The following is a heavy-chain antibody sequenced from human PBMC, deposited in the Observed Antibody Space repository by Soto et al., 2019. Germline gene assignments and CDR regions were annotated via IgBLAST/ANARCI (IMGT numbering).Heavy chain of an antibody. Sequence: QLQLQESGPGLVKPSETLSLTCTVSGGSISSSSYYWGWIRQPPGKGLEWIGSIYYSGSTYYNPSIKSTVTISVDTSKNQFSLKLSSVTAADTAVYYCARLLRHNCYGMDVWGQGTTVTVSS. CDR2: IYYSGST. J-gene: IGHJ6*02. V-gene: IGHV4-39*01. CDR3: ARLLRHNCYGMDV. D-gene: IGHD5-12*01. CDR1: GGSISSSSYY.